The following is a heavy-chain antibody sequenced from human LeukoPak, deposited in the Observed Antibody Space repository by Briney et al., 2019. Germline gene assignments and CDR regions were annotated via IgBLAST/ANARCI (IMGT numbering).Heavy chain of an antibody. CDR2: ISSDGSST. CDR3: ARISLSGWVNDH. D-gene: IGHD6-19*01. Sequence: GGSLRLSCAASGFTFSSHWMHWVRQAPGKGLVWVTRISSDGSSTRYADSVKGRFTISRDNAKNTLYLQMSSLRAEDTAMYYCARISLSGWVNDHWGQGTLVTVSS. J-gene: IGHJ4*02. V-gene: IGHV3-74*01. CDR1: GFTFSSHW.